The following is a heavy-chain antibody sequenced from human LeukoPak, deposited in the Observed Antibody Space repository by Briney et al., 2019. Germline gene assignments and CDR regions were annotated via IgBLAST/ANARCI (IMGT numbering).Heavy chain of an antibody. D-gene: IGHD3-10*01. V-gene: IGHV3-30-3*01. J-gene: IGHJ3*02. CDR2: ISYDGSNK. CDR3: ARARGVLLWFGEPTGDAFDI. CDR1: GFTFSSYA. Sequence: GGSLRLSCAASGFTFSSYAMHWVRQAPGKGLEWVAVISYDGSNKYYADSVKGRFTISRDNSKNTLYLQMNSLRAEDTAVYYCARARGVLLWFGEPTGDAFDIWGQGTMVTVSS.